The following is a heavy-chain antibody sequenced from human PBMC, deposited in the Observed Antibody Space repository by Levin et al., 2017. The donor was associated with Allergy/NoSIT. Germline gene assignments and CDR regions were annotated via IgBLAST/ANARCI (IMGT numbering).Heavy chain of an antibody. D-gene: IGHD5-18*01. CDR3: APRGGYNYGHYFDY. Sequence: SETLSLTCAVYGGSFSGYYWSWIRQPPGKGLEWIGEINHSGSTNYNPSLKSRVTISVDTSKNQFSLKLTSVTAADTAVYYCAPRGGYNYGHYFDYWGQGTLVTVSS. J-gene: IGHJ4*02. CDR1: GGSFSGYY. V-gene: IGHV4-34*01. CDR2: INHSGST.